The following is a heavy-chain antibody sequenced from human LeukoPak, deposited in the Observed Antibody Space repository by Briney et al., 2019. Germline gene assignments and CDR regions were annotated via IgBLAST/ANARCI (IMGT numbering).Heavy chain of an antibody. D-gene: IGHD5-18*01. V-gene: IGHV1-18*01. Sequence: ASVKVSCKASGYTFTSYGISWVRQAPGQGLEWMGWISAYNGNTNYAQKLQGRATMTTDTSTSTAYMELRSLRSDDTAVYYCARVWLAMANNWYDPWGQGTLVTVSS. J-gene: IGHJ5*02. CDR3: ARVWLAMANNWYDP. CDR2: ISAYNGNT. CDR1: GYTFTSYG.